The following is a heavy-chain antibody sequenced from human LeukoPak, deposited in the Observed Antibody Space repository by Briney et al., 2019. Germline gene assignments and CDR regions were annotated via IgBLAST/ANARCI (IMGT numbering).Heavy chain of an antibody. J-gene: IGHJ4*02. CDR1: GDRVPSDSAA. CDR3: TRDRSSSSFDY. CDR2: TYCRSKWYN. V-gene: IGHV6-1*01. Sequence: SQTLSLTCAISGDRVPSDSAACNWIRQSPSGCFEWLGRTYCRSKWYNDYAVSVKSRITINADTSKNQFSLQLNSVTPEDTVVYYCTRDRSSSSFDYWGQGTLVTVSS. D-gene: IGHD6-6*01.